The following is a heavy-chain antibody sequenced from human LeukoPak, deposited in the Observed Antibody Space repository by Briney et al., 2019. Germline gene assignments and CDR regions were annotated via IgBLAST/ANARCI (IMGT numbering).Heavy chain of an antibody. D-gene: IGHD4-17*01. Sequence: GRSLRLSCAASGFTFDDYAMHWVRQAPGKGLEWVSGISWNSGSISYADSVKGRFTISRDNAKNSLYLQMNSLRAEDTALYYCAKDGDYGDFYFDYWGQGTLVTVSS. CDR1: GFTFDDYA. J-gene: IGHJ4*02. CDR2: ISWNSGSI. CDR3: AKDGDYGDFYFDY. V-gene: IGHV3-9*01.